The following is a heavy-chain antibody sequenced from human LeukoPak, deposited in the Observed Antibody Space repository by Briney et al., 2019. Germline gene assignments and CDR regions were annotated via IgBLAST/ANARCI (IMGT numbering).Heavy chain of an antibody. Sequence: GGSLRLSCAASGFTFSSYSMNWVRQAPGKGLEWVSSISSSSSYTYYADSVKGRFTISRDNAKNSLYLQMNSLRAEDTAVYYCARLYCSGGSCYTYYYYYGMDVWGQGTTVTVSS. V-gene: IGHV3-21*01. J-gene: IGHJ6*02. CDR2: ISSSSSYT. D-gene: IGHD2-15*01. CDR1: GFTFSSYS. CDR3: ARLYCSGGSCYTYYYYYGMDV.